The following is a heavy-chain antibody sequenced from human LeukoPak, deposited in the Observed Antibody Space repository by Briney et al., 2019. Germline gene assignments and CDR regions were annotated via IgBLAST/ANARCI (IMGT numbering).Heavy chain of an antibody. V-gene: IGHV1-2*02. Sequence: GASVKVSCKASGYTFTGYYMDWVRQAPGQGLEWMGWINPNSGGTNYAQKFQGRVTMTRDTSISTAYMELSRLRSDDTAVYYCARVGALNYYDSSGYQNWFDPWGQGTLVTVSS. CDR3: ARVGALNYYDSSGYQNWFDP. D-gene: IGHD3-22*01. CDR2: INPNSGGT. CDR1: GYTFTGYY. J-gene: IGHJ5*02.